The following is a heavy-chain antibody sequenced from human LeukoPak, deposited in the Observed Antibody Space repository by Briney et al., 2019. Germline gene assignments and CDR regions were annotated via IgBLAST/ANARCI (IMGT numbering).Heavy chain of an antibody. Sequence: GGSLRLSRAVSGFTFSTYGMNWVRQAPGKGLDWVSYISPTMSTIYYADSVKGRFTISRDNGKKLLYLQMDSLRAEDTAVYYCARPYCGGDCYSTYYFDYWGQGTLVTVSS. V-gene: IGHV3-48*01. CDR3: ARPYCGGDCYSTYYFDY. J-gene: IGHJ4*02. CDR1: GFTFSTYG. D-gene: IGHD2-21*02. CDR2: ISPTMSTI.